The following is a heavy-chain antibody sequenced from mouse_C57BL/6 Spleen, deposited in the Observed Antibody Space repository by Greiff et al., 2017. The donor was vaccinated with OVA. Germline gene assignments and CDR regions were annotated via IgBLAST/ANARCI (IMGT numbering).Heavy chain of an antibody. CDR1: GFTFSDYY. V-gene: IGHV5-16*01. J-gene: IGHJ2*01. CDR3: ARSFYFDY. Sequence: EVKLVESEGGLVQPGSSMKLSCTASGFTFSDYYMAWVRQVPEKGLEWVANINYDGSSTYYLDSLKSRFIISRDNAKNILYLQMGSLKSEDTATYYCARSFYFDYWGQGTTLTVSS. CDR2: INYDGSST.